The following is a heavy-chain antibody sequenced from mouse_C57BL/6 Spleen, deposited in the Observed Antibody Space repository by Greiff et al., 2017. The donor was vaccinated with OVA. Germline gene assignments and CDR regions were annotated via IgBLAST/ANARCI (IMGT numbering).Heavy chain of an antibody. CDR3: ARNWDY. CDR1: GYTFTSYW. J-gene: IGHJ2*01. Sequence: VKLQQPGAELVRPGSSVKLSCKASGYTFTSYWMHWVKQRPIQGLEWIGNIDPPDSETHYNQKFKDKATLTVDKSSSTAYKQLSSLTSEKSAVYYCARNWDYWGQGTTLTVSS. D-gene: IGHD4-1*01. CDR2: IDPPDSET. V-gene: IGHV1-52*01.